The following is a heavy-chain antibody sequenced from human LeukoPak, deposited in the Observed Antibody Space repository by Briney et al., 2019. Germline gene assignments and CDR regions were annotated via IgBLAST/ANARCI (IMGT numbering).Heavy chain of an antibody. D-gene: IGHD1-1*01. J-gene: IGHJ4*02. CDR3: AAERPLQPFDY. CDR2: ISSSGSTI. Sequence: GGSLRLSCAASGFTFSDYYMSRIRQAPGKGLEWVPYISSSGSTIYYADSVKGRFTISRDNAKNSLYPQMNSLRAEDTAVYYCAAERPLQPFDYWGQGTLVTVSS. CDR1: GFTFSDYY. V-gene: IGHV3-11*01.